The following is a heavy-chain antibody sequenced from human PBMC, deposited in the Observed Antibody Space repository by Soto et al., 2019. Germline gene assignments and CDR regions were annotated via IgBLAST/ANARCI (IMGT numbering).Heavy chain of an antibody. CDR1: GYTFTNYD. D-gene: IGHD3-3*01. V-gene: IGHV1-8*01. CDR3: ARFDLRITIFGGVIPHGDCYYGMDV. CDR2: MNPNSGNT. J-gene: IGHJ6*02. Sequence: GASEKVSCKASGYTFTNYDINWVRQGTGQGLEWMGWMNPNSGNTGYAQKFQGRVTMTRNTSISTAYMELSSRRSEDMDVYYCARFDLRITIFGGVIPHGDCYYGMDVWGQGTTVTVSS.